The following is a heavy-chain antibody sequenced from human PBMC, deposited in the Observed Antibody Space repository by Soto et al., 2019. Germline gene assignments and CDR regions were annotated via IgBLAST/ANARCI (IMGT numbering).Heavy chain of an antibody. CDR3: ARSLLQGDF. J-gene: IGHJ4*02. CDR1: GGTFSSYA. CDR2: INPNGGST. D-gene: IGHD2-21*01. V-gene: IGHV1-46*01. Sequence: CKASGGTFSSYAISWVRQAPGQGLEWMAIINPNGGSTNYAQKFQGRVTVTSDTSTSTVSMELNSLGSDDTAVYFCARSLLQGDFWGQGTLVTVSS.